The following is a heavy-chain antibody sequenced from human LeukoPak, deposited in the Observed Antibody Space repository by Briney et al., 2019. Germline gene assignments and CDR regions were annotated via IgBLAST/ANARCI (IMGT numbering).Heavy chain of an antibody. CDR3: ANSWGVEYSSGFFSGVDS. V-gene: IGHV3-30*18. CDR2: ISYDGSEE. CDR1: GFTFSRYG. D-gene: IGHD3-22*01. Sequence: GGSLRLSCAASGFTFSRYGMHWVRQAPGKGLEWVAIISYDGSEENYADFVKGRFTISRDNSKNTVYLQMNSLRVEDTAVFYCANSWGVEYSSGFFSGVDSWGQGTLVTVSS. J-gene: IGHJ4*02.